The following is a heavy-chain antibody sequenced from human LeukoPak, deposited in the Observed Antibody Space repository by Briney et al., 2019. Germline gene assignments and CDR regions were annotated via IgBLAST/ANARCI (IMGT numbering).Heavy chain of an antibody. CDR1: GFTFSSYS. V-gene: IGHV3-21*01. CDR2: ISSSSSYI. J-gene: IGHJ5*02. D-gene: IGHD6-13*01. Sequence: PGGSLRLSCAASGFTFSSYSMNWVRQAPGEGLEWVSSISSSSSYIYYADSVKGRFTISRDNAKNSLYLQMNSLRAEDTAVYYCARGTAAAGTIWFDPWGQGTLVTVSS. CDR3: ARGTAAAGTIWFDP.